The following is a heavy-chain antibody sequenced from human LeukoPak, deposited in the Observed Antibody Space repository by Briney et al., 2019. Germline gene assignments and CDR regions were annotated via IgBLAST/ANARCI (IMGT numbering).Heavy chain of an antibody. CDR3: ARTGSTGGY. D-gene: IGHD1-1*01. CDR1: GGSISSYY. CDR2: IYYSGSA. Sequence: SETLSLTCTVSGGSISSYYWSWIRQPPGKGLEWIGYIYYSGSANYNPSLKSRVTISVDTSKKQFSLKLSSVTAADTAVYYCARTGSTGGYWGQGTLVTVSS. J-gene: IGHJ4*02. V-gene: IGHV4-59*01.